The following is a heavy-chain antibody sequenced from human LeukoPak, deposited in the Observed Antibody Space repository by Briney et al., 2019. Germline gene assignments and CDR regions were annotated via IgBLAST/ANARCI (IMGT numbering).Heavy chain of an antibody. CDR2: TRRDGRDE. J-gene: IGHJ4*02. D-gene: IGHD4-23*01. V-gene: IGHV3-30*02. CDR1: GFTFNSHG. CDR3: AKDRDGGNFFFDY. Sequence: GGSLRLSCAASGFTFNSHGMHWVRQAPGRGLEWVAFTRRDGRDEDYAAAVKGRFTVSRDNSRNTLYLQMNGLRPEDTGLYYCAKDRDGGNFFFDYWGQGTLATVSS.